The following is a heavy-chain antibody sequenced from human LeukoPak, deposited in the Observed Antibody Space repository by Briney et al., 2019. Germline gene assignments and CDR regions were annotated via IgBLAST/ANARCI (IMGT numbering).Heavy chain of an antibody. D-gene: IGHD1-26*01. CDR2: ISAYNGNT. CDR1: GYTFTSYG. V-gene: IGHV1-18*01. CDR3: ARDQEWELLSYYYYGMDV. J-gene: IGHJ6*02. Sequence: ASVKVSCKASGYTFTSYGISWVRQAPEQGLEWMGWISAYNGNTNYAQKLQGRVTMTTDTSTSTAYMELRSLRSDDTAVYYCARDQEWELLSYYYYGMDVWGQGTTVTVSS.